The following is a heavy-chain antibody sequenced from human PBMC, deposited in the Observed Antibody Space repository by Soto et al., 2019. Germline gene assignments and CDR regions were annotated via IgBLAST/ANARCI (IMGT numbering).Heavy chain of an antibody. Sequence: SETLSLTCSVSGDSISTVDYFWAWIRQPPGRALEYIGYIYKSATTYYNPSFESRVAISLDTSKSQFSLNVTSVTAADTAVYFCARGRYCLTGRCFPNWFDSWGQGTLVTVSS. V-gene: IGHV4-30-4*01. CDR1: GDSISTVDYF. CDR2: IYKSATT. CDR3: ARGRYCLTGRCFPNWFDS. J-gene: IGHJ5*01. D-gene: IGHD2-15*01.